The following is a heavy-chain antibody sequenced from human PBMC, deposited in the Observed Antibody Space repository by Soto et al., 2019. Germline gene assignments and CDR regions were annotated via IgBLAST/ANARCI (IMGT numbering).Heavy chain of an antibody. J-gene: IGHJ5*02. D-gene: IGHD6-6*01. V-gene: IGHV1-3*01. CDR3: ARYLYPSSAPFAP. CDR1: GYTFTAYA. Sequence: QVQLVQSGAEVKKPGASVKVSGKASGYTFTAYAIHWVRQAPGQSLEWMGWINAGNGDTKYSQNFQGRVVITRDTSASTVYMELSSLRSEDTAVYYCARYLYPSSAPFAPWGQGTLFTGSS. CDR2: INAGNGDT.